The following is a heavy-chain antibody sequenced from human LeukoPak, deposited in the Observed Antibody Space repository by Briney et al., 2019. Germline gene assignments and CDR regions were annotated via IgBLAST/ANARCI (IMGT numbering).Heavy chain of an antibody. V-gene: IGHV3-7*01. CDR1: GFTFSSYW. D-gene: IGHD3-22*01. J-gene: IGHJ4*02. Sequence: GGSLRLSCAASGFTFSSYWMSWVRQAPGKGLEWVANIKQDGSEKYYVDSVKGRFTISRDNAKNSLYLQMNSLRAEDTAVYYCARDPYYYDSSGFFDYWGQGTLVTVSS. CDR3: ARDPYYYDSSGFFDY. CDR2: IKQDGSEK.